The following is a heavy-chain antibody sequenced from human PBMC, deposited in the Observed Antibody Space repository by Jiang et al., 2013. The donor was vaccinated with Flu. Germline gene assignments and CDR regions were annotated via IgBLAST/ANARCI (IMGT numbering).Heavy chain of an antibody. CDR2: IDWDGDK. CDR3: ARTRGGGFGEPHYFDY. Sequence: TFSGFSLSTSGMCVSWIRQPPGKALEWLALIDWDGDKYYSTSLKTRLTISKDTSKNQVVLTMTNMDPVDTATYYCARTRGGGFGEPHYFDYWGQGTLVTVSS. J-gene: IGHJ4*02. V-gene: IGHV2-70*01. CDR1: GFSLSTSGMC. D-gene: IGHD3-10*01.